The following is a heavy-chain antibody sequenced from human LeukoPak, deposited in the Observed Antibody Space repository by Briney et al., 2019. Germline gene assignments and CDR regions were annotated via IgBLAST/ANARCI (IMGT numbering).Heavy chain of an antibody. CDR2: IYSGGNT. D-gene: IGHD3-22*01. CDR1: GFTVSSNY. J-gene: IGHJ4*02. V-gene: IGHV3-53*01. Sequence: PGGSLRLSCAASGFTVSSNYMSWVRQAPGKGLEWVSTIYSGGNTYHTDSVKGRFTISRDNSKNTLYLQMNSLRAEDTAVYYCARAYYYDIWGQGTLVTVSS. CDR3: ARAYYYDI.